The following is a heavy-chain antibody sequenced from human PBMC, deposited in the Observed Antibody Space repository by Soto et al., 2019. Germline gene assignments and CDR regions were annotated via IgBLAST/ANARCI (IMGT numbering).Heavy chain of an antibody. Sequence: LRLSCAASGFTFSTYWMNWVRQTPGKGLMWVSRISPDGSNRGYADSVEGRFTVSRDNAKNTLYLQMHSLRAEDTAMYYCASWGDIVPVSPTDFDHCGEGTTVTVSS. J-gene: IGHJ4*02. V-gene: IGHV3-74*01. CDR1: GFTFSTYW. D-gene: IGHD2-8*02. CDR3: ASWGDIVPVSPTDFDH. CDR2: ISPDGSNR.